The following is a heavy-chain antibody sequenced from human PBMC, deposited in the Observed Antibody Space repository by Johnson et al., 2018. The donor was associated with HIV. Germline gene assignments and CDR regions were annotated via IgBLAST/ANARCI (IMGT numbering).Heavy chain of an antibody. J-gene: IGHJ3*02. Sequence: VQLMESGGGVVQPGRSLRLSCAASGFTFSDYYMSWIRQAPGKGLEWVSYISSSGSTIYYADSVKGRFTISRDTSKDTLYLQMTSLRREDTAVYYCARGRKDIAAVDGLDTDGFDMWGQGTMVTVSS. D-gene: IGHD6-13*01. CDR3: ARGRKDIAAVDGLDTDGFDM. V-gene: IGHV3-11*04. CDR2: ISSSGSTI. CDR1: GFTFSDYY.